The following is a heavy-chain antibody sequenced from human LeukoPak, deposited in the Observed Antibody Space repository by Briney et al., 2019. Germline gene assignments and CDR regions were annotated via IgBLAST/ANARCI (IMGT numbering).Heavy chain of an antibody. J-gene: IGHJ4*02. Sequence: SETLSLTCTVSNDSISTTTYYWGWIRQSPGQGLEWIGTIYYSGGAYYNPSLKSRVTISVDTSKNQFSLKLSSVTATDTALYYCARHGYYYASGPVFDYWGRGTLVTVSS. V-gene: IGHV4-39*01. D-gene: IGHD3-10*01. CDR1: NDSISTTTYY. CDR3: ARHGYYYASGPVFDY. CDR2: IYYSGGA.